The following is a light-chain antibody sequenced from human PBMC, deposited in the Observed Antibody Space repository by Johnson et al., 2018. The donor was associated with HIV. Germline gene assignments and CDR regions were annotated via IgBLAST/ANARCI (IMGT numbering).Light chain of an antibody. Sequence: QSVLTQPPSVSAAPGQKVTISCSGSSSNIGSNYVSWYQQVPGTDPKLLIYENNKRPSGIPDRFSGSKSGTSATLGITGLQTGDEADYYCGTWDSSLSAGGYVFGTGTKVTVL. J-gene: IGLJ1*01. CDR1: SSNIGSNY. V-gene: IGLV1-51*01. CDR3: GTWDSSLSAGGYV. CDR2: ENN.